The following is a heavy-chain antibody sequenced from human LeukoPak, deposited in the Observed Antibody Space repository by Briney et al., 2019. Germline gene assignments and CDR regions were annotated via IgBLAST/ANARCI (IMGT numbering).Heavy chain of an antibody. V-gene: IGHV1-2*02. Sequence: ASVKVSCKASGYSFTGYYMHWVRQAPGQGLEWTGWIIPNSGVTNYAQKFQGSVTMTRDTSISTAYRELSRLRSDDTAVYYCARGDSSGYYGRPGAFDIWGQGTMVTVSS. D-gene: IGHD3-22*01. J-gene: IGHJ3*02. CDR1: GYSFTGYY. CDR2: IIPNSGVT. CDR3: ARGDSSGYYGRPGAFDI.